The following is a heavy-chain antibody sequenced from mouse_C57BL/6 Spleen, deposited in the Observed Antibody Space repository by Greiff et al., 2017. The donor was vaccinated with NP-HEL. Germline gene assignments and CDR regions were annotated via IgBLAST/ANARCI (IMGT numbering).Heavy chain of an antibody. Sequence: EVKLQESGPGLVKPSQSLSLTCSVTGYSITSGYYWNWIRQFPGNKLEWMGYISYDGSNNYNPSLKNRISITRDTSKNQFFLKLNSVTTEDTATYYCARTDYDQYYFDYWGQGTTLTVSS. V-gene: IGHV3-6*01. D-gene: IGHD2-4*01. CDR3: ARTDYDQYYFDY. J-gene: IGHJ2*01. CDR2: ISYDGSN. CDR1: GYSITSGYY.